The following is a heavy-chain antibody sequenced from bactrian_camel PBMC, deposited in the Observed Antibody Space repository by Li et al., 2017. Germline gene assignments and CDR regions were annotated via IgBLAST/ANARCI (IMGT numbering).Heavy chain of an antibody. CDR1: GFTYTNNW. V-gene: IGHV3S6*01. Sequence: VQLVESGGGLVLPGGSLSLSCKDSGFTYTNNWIFWVRQAPGKGLEWVSSISSDGFNTYYADSVKGRFTISRDNAKNTVYLQMNSLKSEDTALYCCVTSRAPYGGSYMAEFGYWGQGTQVTVS. CDR2: ISSDGFNT. D-gene: IGHD6*01. CDR3: VTSRAPYGGSYMAEFGY. J-gene: IGHJ6*01.